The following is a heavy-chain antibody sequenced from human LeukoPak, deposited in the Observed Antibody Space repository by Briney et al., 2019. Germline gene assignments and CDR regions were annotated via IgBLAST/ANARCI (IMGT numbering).Heavy chain of an antibody. J-gene: IGHJ4*02. D-gene: IGHD3-10*01. Sequence: SETLSLTCAVYGGSFSGYYWSWIRQPPGKGPEWIGEINHSGSTNYNPSLKSRVTISVDTSKNQFSLKLSSVTAADTAVYYCARDLGYGSGSYRIFDYWGQGTLVTVSS. CDR2: INHSGST. CDR1: GGSFSGYY. V-gene: IGHV4-34*01. CDR3: ARDLGYGSGSYRIFDY.